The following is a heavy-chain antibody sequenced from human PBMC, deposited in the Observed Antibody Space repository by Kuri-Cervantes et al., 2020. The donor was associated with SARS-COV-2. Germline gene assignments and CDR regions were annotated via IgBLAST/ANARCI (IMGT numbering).Heavy chain of an antibody. D-gene: IGHD4-11*01. CDR3: ASGNDFSLDY. CDR1: GGSFSGYY. J-gene: IGHJ4*02. Sequence: SQTLSLTCAVYGGSFSGYYWSWIRQSPGRGLEWIGYIYYTGKSNYNPSLESRVSMSLAASESRFFLTLTSVTAADTAMYYCASGNDFSLDYWGQGILVIVSS. V-gene: IGHV4-59*01. CDR2: IYYTGKS.